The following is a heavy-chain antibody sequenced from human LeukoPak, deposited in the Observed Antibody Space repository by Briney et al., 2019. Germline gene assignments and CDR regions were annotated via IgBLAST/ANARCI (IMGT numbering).Heavy chain of an antibody. Sequence: GESLKISCKGSGYSFTNYWIGWVRQMSGKGLEWMGIIYPGDSDTRYSPSFQGQVTISADKSISTAYLQWSSLKASDTAMYYCARLLGATSGWDYFDYWGQGALVTVSS. CDR3: ARLLGATSGWDYFDY. J-gene: IGHJ4*02. CDR2: IYPGDSDT. CDR1: GYSFTNYW. V-gene: IGHV5-51*01. D-gene: IGHD1-26*01.